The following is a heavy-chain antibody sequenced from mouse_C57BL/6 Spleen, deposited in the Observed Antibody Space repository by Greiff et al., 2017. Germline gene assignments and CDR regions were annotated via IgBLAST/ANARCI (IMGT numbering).Heavy chain of an antibody. J-gene: IGHJ4*01. Sequence: QVHVKQPGTELVKPGASVKLSCKASGYTFTSYWMHWVKQRPGQGLEWIGNINPSNGGTNYNEKFKSKATLTVDKSSSTAYMQLSSLTSEDSAVYYCARSRDRGRIDAMDYWGQGTSVTVSS. CDR1: GYTFTSYW. CDR2: INPSNGGT. V-gene: IGHV1-53*01. D-gene: IGHD6-1*01. CDR3: ARSRDRGRIDAMDY.